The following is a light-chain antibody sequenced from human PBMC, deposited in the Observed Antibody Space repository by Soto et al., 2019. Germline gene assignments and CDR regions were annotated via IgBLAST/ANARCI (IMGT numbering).Light chain of an antibody. Sequence: QSVLTQPASVSGSPGQSITISCTAITSDFGGYNYVSWYQHLPGKAPKLVIFEVSNRPSGVPTRFSGSKSGNTASLTISGLQAEDEADYYCSSYTTSRTLIIFGGGTKVTVL. J-gene: IGLJ2*01. CDR3: SSYTTSRTLII. V-gene: IGLV2-14*01. CDR2: EVS. CDR1: TSDFGGYNY.